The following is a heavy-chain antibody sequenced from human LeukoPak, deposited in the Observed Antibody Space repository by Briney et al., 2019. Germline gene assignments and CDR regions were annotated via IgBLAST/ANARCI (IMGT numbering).Heavy chain of an antibody. Sequence: SETLSLTYTVSGGSINSNLDYWGWLRQPPGKGLDWIGRLYYSETTYYNQSLESLVSICVDTSKNQFSLKLSSVTAADTAVYYCGRHALSIRYSSSWCPGPIDPFDYWGQGTLVTVCS. CDR3: GRHALSIRYSSSWCPGPIDPFDY. CDR2: LYYSETT. J-gene: IGHJ4*02. CDR1: GGSINSNLDY. V-gene: IGHV4-39*01. D-gene: IGHD6-13*01.